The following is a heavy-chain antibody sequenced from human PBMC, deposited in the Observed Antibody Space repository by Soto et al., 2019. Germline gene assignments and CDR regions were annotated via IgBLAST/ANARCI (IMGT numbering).Heavy chain of an antibody. CDR1: GFTISPTA. CDR3: AREGIQLWSNTFDI. D-gene: IGHD5-18*01. Sequence: GGSLRLSCTASGFTISPTAMHWVRQAPGKGLEWVAVISYHGSTQYYANSVKGRFTISRDNSENTLYLQMNSLRVEDTAVYYCAREGIQLWSNTFDIWGQGTMVTVSS. J-gene: IGHJ3*02. V-gene: IGHV3-30*04. CDR2: ISYHGSTQ.